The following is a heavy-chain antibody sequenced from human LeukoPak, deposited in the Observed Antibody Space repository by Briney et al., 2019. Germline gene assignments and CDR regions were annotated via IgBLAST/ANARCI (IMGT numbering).Heavy chain of an antibody. Sequence: SETLSLTCAVYGGSFSGYYWSWIRQPPGKGLEWIGEINHSGSTNYNPSLKSRVTISVDTSKNQFSLKLSSVTAADTAVYYCARGRTLDYWGQGTLVTASS. D-gene: IGHD1-14*01. CDR2: INHSGST. J-gene: IGHJ4*02. V-gene: IGHV4-34*01. CDR1: GGSFSGYY. CDR3: ARGRTLDY.